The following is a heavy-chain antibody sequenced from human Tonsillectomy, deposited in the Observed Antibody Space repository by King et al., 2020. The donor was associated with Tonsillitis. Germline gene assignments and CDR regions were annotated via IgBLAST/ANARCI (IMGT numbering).Heavy chain of an antibody. CDR1: GGTFSSYA. CDR2: IIPIFGTA. Sequence: QLVQSGAEVKKPGSSVKVSCKASGGTFSSYAISWVRQAPGQGLEWMGGIIPIFGTANYAQKFQGRVTITADESTSTAYMDLSSLRPEDTAVYYCARGASMTMVPGVHDYYYYGMDVWGQGTTVTVSS. J-gene: IGHJ6*02. D-gene: IGHD3-10*01. V-gene: IGHV1-69*12. CDR3: ARGASMTMVPGVHDYYYYGMDV.